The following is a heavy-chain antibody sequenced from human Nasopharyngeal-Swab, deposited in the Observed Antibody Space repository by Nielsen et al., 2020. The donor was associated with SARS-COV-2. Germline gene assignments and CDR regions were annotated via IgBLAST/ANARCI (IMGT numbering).Heavy chain of an antibody. CDR1: GFTVSNNY. CDR3: ASHYYDSSGYYRPRDY. J-gene: IGHJ4*02. D-gene: IGHD3-22*01. CDR2: IYSGGST. V-gene: IGHV3-53*01. Sequence: GESLKISCAASGFTVSNNYMSWVRPAPGKGLEWVSVIYSGGSTYYADSVKGRFTISRDNSKNTLYLQMNSLRAEDTAVYYCASHYYDSSGYYRPRDYWGQGTLVTVSS.